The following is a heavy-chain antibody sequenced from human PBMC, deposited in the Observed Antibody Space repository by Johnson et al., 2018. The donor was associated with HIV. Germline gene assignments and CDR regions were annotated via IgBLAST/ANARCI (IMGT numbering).Heavy chain of an antibody. CDR3: TTVGGILGTYAFDI. CDR1: GFTVSSNY. D-gene: IGHD2-8*02. J-gene: IGHJ3*02. CDR2: IYSGGST. V-gene: IGHV3-66*01. Sequence: VQLVESGGGLVQPGGSLRLSCAASGFTVSSNYMSWVRQAPGKGLEWVSVIYSGGSTYYADSVKGRFTISRDNSKNTLYLQMNSLKTEDTALYYCTTVGGILGTYAFDIWGQGTMVTVSS.